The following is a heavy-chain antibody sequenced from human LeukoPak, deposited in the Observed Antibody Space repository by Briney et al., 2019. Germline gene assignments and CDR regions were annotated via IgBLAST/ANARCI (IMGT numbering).Heavy chain of an antibody. J-gene: IGHJ4*02. CDR3: ARGSRATDYFDY. V-gene: IGHV4-34*01. CDR2: INHSGST. D-gene: IGHD5-12*01. CDR1: GGSFSGYY. Sequence: SETLSLTCAVYGGSFSGYYWSWIRQPPGKGLEWIGEINHSGSTNYNPSLKSRVTISVDTSKNQFSLMLSSVTAADTAVYYCARGSRATDYFDYWGQGTLVTVSS.